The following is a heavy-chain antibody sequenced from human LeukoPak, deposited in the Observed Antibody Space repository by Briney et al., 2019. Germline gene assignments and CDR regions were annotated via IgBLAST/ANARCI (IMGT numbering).Heavy chain of an antibody. CDR1: GFTVSSNY. CDR3: AKASSSWYSDFDY. CDR2: ISASGGTT. D-gene: IGHD6-13*01. J-gene: IGHJ4*02. Sequence: GGSLRLSCAASGFTVSSNYMTWVRQAPGKGLEWVSAISASGGTTYNSDSVKGRFTISRDSAKNTLYLQINSLRAEDSAVYYCAKASSSWYSDFDYWAGEPWSPSPQ. V-gene: IGHV3-23*01.